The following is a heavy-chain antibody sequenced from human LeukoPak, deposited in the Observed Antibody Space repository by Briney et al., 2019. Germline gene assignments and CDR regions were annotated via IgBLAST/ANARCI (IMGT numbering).Heavy chain of an antibody. CDR3: TKNTGRREGWFDP. CDR1: GLTFRHYG. CDR2: IESDESIS. Sequence: QSGGSLRLSCAASGLTFRHYGMHWVRQTPGKGLEWVAFIESDESISQYADLVKGRFTISRDNSKNMLYLQMNSLRTEDTAMYYCTKNTGRREGWFDPWGQGTLVTVSP. D-gene: IGHD1-26*01. J-gene: IGHJ5*02. V-gene: IGHV3-30*02.